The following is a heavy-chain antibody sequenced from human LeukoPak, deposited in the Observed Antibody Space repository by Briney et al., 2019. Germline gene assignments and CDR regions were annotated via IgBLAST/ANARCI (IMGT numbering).Heavy chain of an antibody. CDR3: AKYYDYGDYFDY. Sequence: GGSLRLSCAASGFTFSSYGLHWVRQTPGKGLEWVAVIWSDGNTKYYADSVKGRFTISRDNSKSTLYLQMNSLRAEDTAVYYCAKYYDYGDYFDYWGQGTLVSVSS. D-gene: IGHD4-17*01. CDR2: IWSDGNTK. J-gene: IGHJ4*02. V-gene: IGHV3-30*02. CDR1: GFTFSSYG.